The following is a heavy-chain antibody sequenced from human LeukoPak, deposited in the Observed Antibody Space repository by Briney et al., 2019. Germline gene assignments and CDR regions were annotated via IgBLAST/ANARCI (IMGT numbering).Heavy chain of an antibody. CDR2: ITTSSTYI. CDR1: GFTFSSYN. V-gene: IGHV3-21*01. CDR3: VRDPYSGSYGAYYYYYMDV. J-gene: IGHJ6*03. D-gene: IGHD1-26*01. Sequence: PGGSLRLSCAASGFTFSSYNMNWVRQAPGKALEWVSSITTSSTYIYYGDSVKGRFTISRDNAKNSLYLQMNGLRAEDTAVYYCVRDPYSGSYGAYYYYYMDVWGKGTTVTISS.